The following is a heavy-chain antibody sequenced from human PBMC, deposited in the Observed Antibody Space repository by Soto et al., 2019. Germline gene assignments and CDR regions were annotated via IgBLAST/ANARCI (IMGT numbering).Heavy chain of an antibody. CDR3: ARGGFYVSSGYSYPTDY. Sequence: AASVKVSCKASGGTFSSYAISWVRQAPGQGLEWMGGIIPIFGTANYAQKFQGRVTITADESTSTAYMELSSLRSEDTAVYYCARGGFYVSSGYSYPTDYWCQGIVVTVSS. D-gene: IGHD3-22*01. CDR2: IIPIFGTA. CDR1: GGTFSSYA. J-gene: IGHJ4*02. V-gene: IGHV1-69*13.